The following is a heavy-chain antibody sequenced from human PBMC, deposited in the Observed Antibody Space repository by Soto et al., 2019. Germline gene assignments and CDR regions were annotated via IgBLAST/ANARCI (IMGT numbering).Heavy chain of an antibody. CDR3: ANAPDWPLFDY. CDR1: GITFNSYA. Sequence: EVQLLESGGGLVQPGGYLRVSCAASGITFNSYAMSWVRQAPGKGLEWVSAISGSGGSTYYADSVKGRFTISRDNSKNTLYLQMNSLRAEDTAVYYCANAPDWPLFDYWGQGTLVTVSS. D-gene: IGHD3-9*01. CDR2: ISGSGGST. V-gene: IGHV3-23*01. J-gene: IGHJ4*02.